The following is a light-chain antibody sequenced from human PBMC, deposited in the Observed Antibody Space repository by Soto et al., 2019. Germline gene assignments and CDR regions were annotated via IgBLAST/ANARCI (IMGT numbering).Light chain of an antibody. CDR2: AAS. Sequence: IQRTQSASSLAASVGGRVTITCRASQSISTYLHWYQQKPGKAPNLLIYAASTLQSGVPSRFSGSGSGTDFTLTISSLQPEDFATYFCQHGYSTPLTFGGVTKVDTK. CDR3: QHGYSTPLT. J-gene: IGKJ4*01. V-gene: IGKV1-39*01. CDR1: QSISTY.